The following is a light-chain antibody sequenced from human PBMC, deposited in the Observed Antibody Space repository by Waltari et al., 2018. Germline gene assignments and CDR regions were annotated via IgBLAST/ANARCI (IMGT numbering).Light chain of an antibody. J-gene: IGLJ2*01. CDR3: CSHAGSGTFWV. CDR1: SSEVGGYNY. CDR2: DGS. Sequence: QSVLTQPASVSGSPGQSHTLSCTGTSSEVGGYNYVPWYQRHPGKAPKVMIFDGSKRPSGVSDRFSGSKSGNTASLTISGLQAEDEADYYCCSHAGSGTFWVFGGGTKLTVL. V-gene: IGLV2-23*03.